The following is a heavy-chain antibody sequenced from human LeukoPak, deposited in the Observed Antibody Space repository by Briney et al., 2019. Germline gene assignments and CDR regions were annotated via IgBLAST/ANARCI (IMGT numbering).Heavy chain of an antibody. CDR2: ISSSSSYI. J-gene: IGHJ5*02. CDR1: GFTFSSYS. V-gene: IGHV3-21*01. D-gene: IGHD3-9*01. CDR3: AREVGDILTGYYYNWFDP. Sequence: GGTLRLSCAASGFTFSSYSMNWVRQAPGKGLEWVTSISSSSSYIYYADSVKGRFTISRDNAKNSLYLQMNSLRAEDTAVYYCAREVGDILTGYYYNWFDPWGQGTLVTVSS.